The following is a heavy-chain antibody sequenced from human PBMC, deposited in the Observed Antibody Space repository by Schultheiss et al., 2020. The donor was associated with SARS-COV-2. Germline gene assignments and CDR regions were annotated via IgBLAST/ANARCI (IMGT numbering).Heavy chain of an antibody. CDR2: IYYSGST. Sequence: SETLSLTCTVSGGSISSYYWSWIRQPPGKGLEWIGYIYYSGSTNYNPSLKSRVTMSVDTSKNQFSLKLSSVTAADTAVYYCARADSGYYYYYYMDVWGKGTTVTVSS. CDR3: ARADSGYYYYYYMDV. D-gene: IGHD5-12*01. CDR1: GGSISSYY. V-gene: IGHV4-59*01. J-gene: IGHJ6*03.